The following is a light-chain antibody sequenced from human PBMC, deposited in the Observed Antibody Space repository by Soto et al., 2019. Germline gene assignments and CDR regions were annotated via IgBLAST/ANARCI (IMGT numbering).Light chain of an antibody. CDR2: GAS. Sequence: EIVMTHSPATVSVSRGERATLSCRASQSVSNNLAWYQQKPGQAPRLLIYGASTRATAIPARFSGSGSGTEFTLTISSLQSEDFAVYFCQQYDNWPYTFGQGTKVDIK. J-gene: IGKJ2*01. V-gene: IGKV3-15*01. CDR3: QQYDNWPYT. CDR1: QSVSNN.